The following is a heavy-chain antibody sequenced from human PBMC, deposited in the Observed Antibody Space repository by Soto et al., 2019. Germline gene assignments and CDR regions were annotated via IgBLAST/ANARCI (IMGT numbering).Heavy chain of an antibody. CDR3: ARSGSWYYFDY. D-gene: IGHD6-13*01. Sequence: SVKVSCNASGGTFSSYAISWVRPAPGQGLEWMGGIIPIFGTANYAQKFQGRVTITADKSTSTAYMELRSLRSEDTAVYYCARSGSWYYFDYWGQATLVTVSS. CDR2: IIPIFGTA. V-gene: IGHV1-69*06. J-gene: IGHJ4*02. CDR1: GGTFSSYA.